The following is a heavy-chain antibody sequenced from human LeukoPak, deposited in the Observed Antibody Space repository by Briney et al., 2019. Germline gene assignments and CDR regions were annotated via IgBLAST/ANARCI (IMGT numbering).Heavy chain of an antibody. V-gene: IGHV4-59*01. CDR1: GGSISSYY. CDR2: IYYSGST. Sequence: SETVSLTCIVSGGSISSYYWNWIRQPPGKGLEWIGYIYYSGSTNYNPSLKSRVTISVDTSKNQFSLKLSSVTAADTAVYYCARGADSSGYYSIFYFDYWGQGTLVTVSS. D-gene: IGHD3-22*01. J-gene: IGHJ4*02. CDR3: ARGADSSGYYSIFYFDY.